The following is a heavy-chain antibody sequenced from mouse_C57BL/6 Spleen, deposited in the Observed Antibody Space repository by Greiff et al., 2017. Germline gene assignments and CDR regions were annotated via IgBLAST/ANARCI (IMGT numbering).Heavy chain of an antibody. J-gene: IGHJ3*01. D-gene: IGHD2-4*01. CDR2: INPSTGGT. V-gene: IGHV1-42*01. CDR3: VSIYYDSAWFAY. CDR1: GYSFTGYY. Sequence: VQLQQSGPELVKPGASVKISCKASGYSFTGYYMNWVKQSPEKSLEWIGEINPSTGGTTYNQKFKAKATLTVDKSSSTAYMQLKSLTSEDSAVYYCVSIYYDSAWFAYWGQGTLVTVSA.